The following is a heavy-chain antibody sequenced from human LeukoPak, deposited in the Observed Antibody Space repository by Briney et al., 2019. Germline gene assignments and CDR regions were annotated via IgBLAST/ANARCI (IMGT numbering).Heavy chain of an antibody. CDR1: GFIFGDYW. CDR3: ARRNAMDV. Sequence: GGSLRLSCVASGFIFGDYWMRWVRQAPGKGLEWVANINRDGSERYYVDSVKGRFTISRDDAKSSLYLQMNSLRAEDTAVYYCARRNAMDVWGQGTTVIVFS. CDR2: INRDGSER. V-gene: IGHV3-7*03. J-gene: IGHJ6*02.